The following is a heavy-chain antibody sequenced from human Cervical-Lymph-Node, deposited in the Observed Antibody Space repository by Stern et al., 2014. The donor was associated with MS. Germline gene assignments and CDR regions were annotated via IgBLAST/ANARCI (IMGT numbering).Heavy chain of an antibody. CDR1: GYTFTRYA. Sequence: DQLVESGAEVKKPGASVKVSCKASGYTFTRYAMHWVRQAPGQRLEWMGWVNAGNGNTEYSQKFQGRVTFTRDTFATTAYMELSSLRSEDTAVYYCARPRVQLAPPDYWGQGTLVIVSS. CDR2: VNAGNGNT. J-gene: IGHJ4*02. D-gene: IGHD5-18*01. V-gene: IGHV1-3*01. CDR3: ARPRVQLAPPDY.